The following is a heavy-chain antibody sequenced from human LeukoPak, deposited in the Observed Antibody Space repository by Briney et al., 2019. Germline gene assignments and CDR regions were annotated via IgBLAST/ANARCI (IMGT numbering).Heavy chain of an antibody. CDR1: GGSISSSSYY. CDR3: AREQVVVGRGYYGMDV. CDR2: IYYSGST. J-gene: IGHJ6*02. V-gene: IGHV4-39*07. Sequence: PSETLSLTCTVSGGSISSSSYYWGWIRQPPGKGLEWIGSIYYSGSTYYNPSLKSRVTISVDTSKNQFSLKLSSVTAADTAVYYCAREQVVVGRGYYGMDVWGQGTTVTVSS. D-gene: IGHD2-2*01.